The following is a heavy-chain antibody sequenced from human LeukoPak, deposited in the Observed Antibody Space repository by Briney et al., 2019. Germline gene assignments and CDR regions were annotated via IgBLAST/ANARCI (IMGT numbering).Heavy chain of an antibody. J-gene: IGHJ4*02. Sequence: PSETLSLTCTVSGYSISSGYYWGWIRQPPGKGLEWIGSIYHSGSTYYNPSLKSRVTISVDTSKNQFSLKLSSVTAADTAVYYCARDTRGYSYGLFDYWGQGTLVTVSS. CDR1: GYSISSGYY. CDR3: ARDTRGYSYGLFDY. D-gene: IGHD5-18*01. V-gene: IGHV4-38-2*02. CDR2: IYHSGST.